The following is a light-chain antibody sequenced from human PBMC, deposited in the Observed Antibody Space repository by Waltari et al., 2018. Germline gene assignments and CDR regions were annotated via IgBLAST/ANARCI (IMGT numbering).Light chain of an antibody. V-gene: IGKV1-39*01. J-gene: IGKJ4*01. CDR1: QNIFNY. Sequence: DIQMTQSPSSLSASVGDRVTITCRASQNIFNYVYWYQQKPGKAPRLLISGASSLQGGVPSRFSGSGFGTDFTLTIGGLQPEDSATYYCQQTSGAPITFGRGTEVEIK. CDR2: GAS. CDR3: QQTSGAPIT.